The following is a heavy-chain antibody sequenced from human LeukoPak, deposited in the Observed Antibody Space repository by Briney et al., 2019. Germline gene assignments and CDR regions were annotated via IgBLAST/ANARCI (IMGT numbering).Heavy chain of an antibody. CDR3: TRHKVLNYGDYGDFDY. Sequence: SETLSLTCAVYGGSFSGYYWSWIRQPPGKGLEWIGEISHSGSTNYNPSLKSRVTILVDMSRNQFSLKVSSVTAADTAMYYCTRHKVLNYGDYGDFDYWGQGILVTVSS. CDR2: ISHSGST. CDR1: GGSFSGYY. D-gene: IGHD4-17*01. V-gene: IGHV4-34*01. J-gene: IGHJ4*02.